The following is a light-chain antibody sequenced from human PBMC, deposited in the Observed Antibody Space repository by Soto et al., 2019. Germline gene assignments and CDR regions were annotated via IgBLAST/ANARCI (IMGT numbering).Light chain of an antibody. CDR2: SNN. Sequence: QSVLTQPPSASGTPGQRVTISCSGSNSNIGSHTVNWYQHLPGTAPKLLMYSNNQRPSGVHDRFSGSESGTSASLAISGLQSEDEADYYCSVWDDSLNGWVFGGGTKLTVL. CDR1: NSNIGSHT. J-gene: IGLJ3*02. CDR3: SVWDDSLNGWV. V-gene: IGLV1-44*01.